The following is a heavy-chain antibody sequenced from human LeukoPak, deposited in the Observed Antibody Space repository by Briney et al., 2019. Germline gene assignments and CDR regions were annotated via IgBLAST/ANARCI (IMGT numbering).Heavy chain of an antibody. D-gene: IGHD2-15*01. Sequence: ASVKVSCKASRYTFTSYYMHWVRQAPGQGLEWMGVINPVGGSTTYAQKFQGRVTMTRDTSTTTVYMELTGLRSEDTAVYYCARDPSGGWQWFDSWGQGALVTVSS. CDR2: INPVGGST. CDR1: RYTFTSYY. CDR3: ARDPSGGWQWFDS. J-gene: IGHJ5*01. V-gene: IGHV1-46*01.